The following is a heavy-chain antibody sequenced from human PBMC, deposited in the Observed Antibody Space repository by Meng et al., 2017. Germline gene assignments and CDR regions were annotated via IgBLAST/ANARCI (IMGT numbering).Heavy chain of an antibody. V-gene: IGHV1-3*01. J-gene: IGHJ6*02. CDR1: GYTFTSYA. CDR3: ARISDTFYYYYGMDV. CDR2: INAGNGNT. Sequence: ASVKVSCKASGYTFTSYAMHWVRQAPGQRLEWMGWINAGNGNTKYSQKFQGRVTITRDTSASTAYMELSSLRSEDTAVYYCARISDTFYYYYGMDVWGQGTMVTVSS. D-gene: IGHD5-18*01.